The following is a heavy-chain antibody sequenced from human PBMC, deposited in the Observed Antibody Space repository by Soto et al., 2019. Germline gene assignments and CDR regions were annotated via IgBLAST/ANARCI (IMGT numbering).Heavy chain of an antibody. CDR3: ASLAEAGTPLDY. CDR1: GYSFTSYW. V-gene: IGHV5-51*01. CDR2: IYPGDSDT. D-gene: IGHD6-13*01. Sequence: PVESLTSSCKGPGYSFTSYWIAWVPQMPGKGLEWMGIIYPGDSDTRYSPSFQGQVTISADKSISTAYLQWSSLKASDTAMYYCASLAEAGTPLDYWGQGTLVTVSS. J-gene: IGHJ4*02.